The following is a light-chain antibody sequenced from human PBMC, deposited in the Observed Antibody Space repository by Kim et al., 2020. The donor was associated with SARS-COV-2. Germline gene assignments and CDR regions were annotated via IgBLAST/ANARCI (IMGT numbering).Light chain of an antibody. CDR3: QQYNKWPYT. J-gene: IGKJ2*01. CDR2: GPS. CDR1: QSVISN. V-gene: IGKV3-15*01. Sequence: SVSPGKSAPLSRRAGQSVISNLACYQQKPGQAPRLLIYGPSTRATGIPARFSGSGSGTEFTLTISSLQSEDFAFYYCQQYNKWPYTFGQGTKLEI.